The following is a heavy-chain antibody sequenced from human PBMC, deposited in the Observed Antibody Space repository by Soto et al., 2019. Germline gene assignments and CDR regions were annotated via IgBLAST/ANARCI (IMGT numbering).Heavy chain of an antibody. CDR3: ARDNHDILTGWTGGAFDY. CDR1: GYTFTTYG. CDR2: ISAYNGNT. V-gene: IGHV1-18*01. J-gene: IGHJ4*02. Sequence: QVHLVQSGAEVKKPGASVKVSCKASGYTFTTYGISWVRQAPGQGLECMGWISAYNGNTKYAQKFQGRVTVTTDTSASTAYRELRSLGSDDTAIYYCARDNHDILTGWTGGAFDYWGQGTLVIVSS. D-gene: IGHD3-9*01.